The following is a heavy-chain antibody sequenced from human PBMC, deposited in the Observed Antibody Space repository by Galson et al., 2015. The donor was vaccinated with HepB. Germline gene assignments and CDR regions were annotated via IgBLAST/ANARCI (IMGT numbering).Heavy chain of an antibody. CDR3: ARLGSSSSPLQGYFDY. J-gene: IGHJ4*02. CDR2: IYPGDSDT. V-gene: IGHV5-51*03. CDR1: GYSFTSYW. Sequence: QSGAEVKKPGESLKISCKGSGYSFTSYWIGWVRQMPGKGLEWMGIIYPGDSDTRYSPSFQGQVTISADKSISTAYLQWSSLKASDTAMYYCARLGSSSSPLQGYFDYWGQGILVTVSS. D-gene: IGHD6-6*01.